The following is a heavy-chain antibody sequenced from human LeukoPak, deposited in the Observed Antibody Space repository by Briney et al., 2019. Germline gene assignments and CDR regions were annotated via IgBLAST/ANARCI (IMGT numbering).Heavy chain of an antibody. V-gene: IGHV1-3*03. CDR3: ARGSPTHFYGSGTFYKSRGQLNT. CDR1: GYTFTSYA. Sequence: GASVKVSCKASGYTFTSYAMHWVRQAPGQRLEWMGWINAGNGNTKYSQELQGRVTITRDTTASTAYMELSSLRSEDMAVYYCARGSPTHFYGSGTFYKSRGQLNTWGQGTMVTVSS. CDR2: INAGNGNT. D-gene: IGHD3-10*01. J-gene: IGHJ3*02.